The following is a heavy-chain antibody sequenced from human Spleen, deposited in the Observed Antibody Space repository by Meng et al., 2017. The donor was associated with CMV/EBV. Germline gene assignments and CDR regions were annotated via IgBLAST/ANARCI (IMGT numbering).Heavy chain of an antibody. CDR1: GYSFTRYW. Sequence: GGSLRLSCKGFGYSFTRYWIGWVRQMPGKGLGWMGIIYPGDSDTRYSPSFEGQVTISADKSISTAYLQWGSLKASDTAMYYCAREALSGYDVWGQGALVTVSS. CDR3: AREALSGYDV. J-gene: IGHJ4*02. D-gene: IGHD3-9*01. CDR2: IYPGDSDT. V-gene: IGHV5-51*01.